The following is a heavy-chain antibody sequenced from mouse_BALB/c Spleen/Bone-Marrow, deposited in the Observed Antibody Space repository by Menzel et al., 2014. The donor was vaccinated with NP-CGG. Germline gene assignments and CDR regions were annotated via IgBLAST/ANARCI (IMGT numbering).Heavy chain of an antibody. CDR2: ISSGSSTI. CDR3: ARDYGYAMDY. D-gene: IGHD1-1*01. V-gene: IGHV5-17*02. CDR1: GITFSSFG. J-gene: IGHJ4*01. Sequence: VQLKESGGGLVQPGGSRKLSCAASGITFSSFGMHWVRQAPEKGLEWVAYISSGSSTIYYADTVKGRFTISRDNPKNTLFLQMTSIRSEDTAMYYCARDYGYAMDYWGQGTSVTVSS.